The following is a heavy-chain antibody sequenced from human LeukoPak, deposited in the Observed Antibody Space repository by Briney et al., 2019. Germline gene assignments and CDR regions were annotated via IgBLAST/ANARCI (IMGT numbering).Heavy chain of an antibody. CDR1: GFTFSSYA. CDR2: ISYDGSNK. J-gene: IGHJ3*02. D-gene: IGHD2-21*02. Sequence: GSLRLSCAASGFTFSSYAMHWVRQAPGKGLEWVAVISYDGSNKYYADSVKGRFTISRDNSKNTLYLQMNSLRAEDTAVHYCATVVTAIQHDAFDIWGQGTMVTVSS. V-gene: IGHV3-30*04. CDR3: ATVVTAIQHDAFDI.